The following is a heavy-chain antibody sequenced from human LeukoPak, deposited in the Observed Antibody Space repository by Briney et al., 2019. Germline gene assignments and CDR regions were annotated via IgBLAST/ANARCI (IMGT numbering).Heavy chain of an antibody. CDR1: GGPFSGYY. CDR3: ARGFGAFDI. D-gene: IGHD3-16*01. CDR2: INHSGST. Sequence: SETLSLTCAVYGGPFSGYYWSWIRQPPGKGLKRIGEINHSGSTNYNPSLKSRVNISVDTSKNHFSLKLSSVTAADTAVYYGARGFGAFDIWGQGTMVTVSS. J-gene: IGHJ3*02. V-gene: IGHV4-34*01.